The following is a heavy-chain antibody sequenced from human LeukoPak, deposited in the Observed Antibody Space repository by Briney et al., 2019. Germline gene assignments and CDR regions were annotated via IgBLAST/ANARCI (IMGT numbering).Heavy chain of an antibody. V-gene: IGHV3-23*01. CDR3: AKSRGDPYFDY. CDR1: GFSFSSDA. CDR2: ISGSGGST. D-gene: IGHD2-21*02. J-gene: IGHJ4*02. Sequence: PGGSRRLYCAASGFSFSSDAMSWVRQAPGKGLEWVSAISGSGGSTYYADSVKGRFTISRDNSKNTLYLQMNSLRAEDTAVYYCAKSRGDPYFDYWGQGTLVTVSS.